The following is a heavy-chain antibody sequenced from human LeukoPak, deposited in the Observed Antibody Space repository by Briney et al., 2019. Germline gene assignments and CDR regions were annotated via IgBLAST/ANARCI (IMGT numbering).Heavy chain of an antibody. D-gene: IGHD2-21*02. CDR1: GFTFSSYA. J-gene: IGHJ4*02. Sequence: GGSLRLSCAASGFTFSSYAMSWVRQPPGKGLEWVSAISGSGGSTYYPDSVKGRFTISRENSKNTLYLQMNILRAEDTAVYCCGKEAGGDRAVDYWGQGTMVTVSS. CDR3: GKEAGGDRAVDY. V-gene: IGHV3-23*01. CDR2: ISGSGGST.